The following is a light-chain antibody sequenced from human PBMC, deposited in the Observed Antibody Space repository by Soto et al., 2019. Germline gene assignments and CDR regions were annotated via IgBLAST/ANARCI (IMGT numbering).Light chain of an antibody. Sequence: QSVLTQPASVSGSPGQSITISCTGTSSDVGAYAFVSWYQQHPDKAPKLMIYEVSNRPSGVSNRFSGSKSVNTATLTISGRQAEDEADYYCSSYTSSSTRVFGTGTKVTVL. CDR2: EVS. V-gene: IGLV2-14*03. CDR1: SSDVGAYAF. CDR3: SSYTSSSTRV. J-gene: IGLJ1*01.